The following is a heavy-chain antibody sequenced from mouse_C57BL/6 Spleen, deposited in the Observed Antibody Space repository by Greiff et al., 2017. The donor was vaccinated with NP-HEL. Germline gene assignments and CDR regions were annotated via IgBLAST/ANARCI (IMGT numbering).Heavy chain of an antibody. D-gene: IGHD1-1*01. CDR2: ISYDGSN. J-gene: IGHJ4*01. Sequence: DVKLQESGPGLVKPSQSLSLTCSVTGYSITSGYYWNWIRQFPGNKLEWMGYISYDGSNNYNPSLKNRISITRDTSKHQFFLKLDSVTTEDTANYYCASSNYYGSGYAMDYWGQGTSVTVSS. V-gene: IGHV3-6*01. CDR3: ASSNYYGSGYAMDY. CDR1: GYSITSGYY.